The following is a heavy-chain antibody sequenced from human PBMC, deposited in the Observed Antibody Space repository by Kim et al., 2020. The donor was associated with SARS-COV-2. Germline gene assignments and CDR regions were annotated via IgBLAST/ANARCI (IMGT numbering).Heavy chain of an antibody. D-gene: IGHD3-22*01. J-gene: IGHJ4*02. CDR1: GFTFSSYG. CDR2: ISYDGSNK. Sequence: GGSLRLSCAASGFTFSSYGMHWVRQAPGKGLEWVAVISYDGSNKYYADSVKGRFTISRDNSKNTLYLQMNSLRAEDTAVYYCAREDSPRGYYDSSGYYYPFDYWGQGTLVTVSS. CDR3: AREDSPRGYYDSSGYYYPFDY. V-gene: IGHV3-33*05.